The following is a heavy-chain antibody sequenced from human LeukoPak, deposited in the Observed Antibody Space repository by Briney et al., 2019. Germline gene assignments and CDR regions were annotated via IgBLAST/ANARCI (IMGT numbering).Heavy chain of an antibody. Sequence: GESLRLSCAASGFTFSSYTMNWVRQAPGRGLEWVSSISSTGSYIYYADSVKGRFTISRDNAKNTLYLQMNSLRAEDTAVYYCARGPSAYPKCFDYWGQGTLVTVSS. CDR3: ARGPSAYPKCFDY. D-gene: IGHD5-12*01. CDR2: ISSTGSYI. CDR1: GFTFSSYT. J-gene: IGHJ4*02. V-gene: IGHV3-21*01.